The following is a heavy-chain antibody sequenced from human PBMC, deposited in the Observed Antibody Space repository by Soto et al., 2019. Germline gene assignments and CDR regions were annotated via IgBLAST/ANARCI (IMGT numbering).Heavy chain of an antibody. CDR1: GGSISSGDYY. Sequence: SETLSLTCTVSGGSISSGDYYWSWIRQPPGKGLEWIGYIYYSGSTYYNPSLKSRVTISVDTSKNQFSLKLSSVTAADTAVYYCARTYSSSRYGTYFQHWGQGTLVTVSS. V-gene: IGHV4-30-4*01. D-gene: IGHD6-6*01. CDR2: IYYSGST. CDR3: ARTYSSSRYGTYFQH. J-gene: IGHJ1*01.